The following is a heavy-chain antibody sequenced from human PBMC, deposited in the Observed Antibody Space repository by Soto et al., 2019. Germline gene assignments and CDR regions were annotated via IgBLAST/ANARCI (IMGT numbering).Heavy chain of an antibody. CDR1: GFTFSSYG. J-gene: IGHJ6*03. D-gene: IGHD6-13*01. CDR3: AKNAAAGYYYYMDV. CDR2: ISYDGSNK. Sequence: GGSLSLSCAASGFTFSSYGMHWVRQAPGKGLEWVAVISYDGSNKYYADSVKGRFTISRDNSKNTLYLQMNSLRAEDTAVYYCAKNAAAGYYYYMDVWGKGTTVTVSS. V-gene: IGHV3-30*18.